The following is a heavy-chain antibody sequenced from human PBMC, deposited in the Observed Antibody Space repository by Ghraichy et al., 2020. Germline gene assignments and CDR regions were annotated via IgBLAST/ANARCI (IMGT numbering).Heavy chain of an antibody. D-gene: IGHD1/OR15-1a*01. Sequence: GGSLRLSCAASGFTFNTAWMSWVRQAPGKGLEWVGRIKSKTDGETTDYAAPVKGRFSISRDDSRNTLFLQMNSLKTEDTAMYYCTTSAYSSGTSDYWGQGTLGTRSS. CDR1: GFTFNTAW. V-gene: IGHV3-15*01. J-gene: IGHJ4*02. CDR3: TTSAYSSGTSDY. CDR2: IKSKTDGETT.